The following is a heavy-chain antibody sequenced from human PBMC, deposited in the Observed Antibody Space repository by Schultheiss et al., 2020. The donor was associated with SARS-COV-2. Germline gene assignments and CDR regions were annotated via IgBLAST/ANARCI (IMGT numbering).Heavy chain of an antibody. D-gene: IGHD6-13*01. CDR1: GFTFSSYA. J-gene: IGHJ4*02. V-gene: IGHV3-7*04. CDR2: IKQDGSEK. Sequence: GGSLRLSCSASGFTFSSYAMHWVRQAPGKGLEWVANIKQDGSEKYYVDSVKGRFTISRDNSKNTLYLQMNSLRVEDTALYYCARAPMDNNSWTSDYWGQGTLVTVSS. CDR3: ARAPMDNNSWTSDY.